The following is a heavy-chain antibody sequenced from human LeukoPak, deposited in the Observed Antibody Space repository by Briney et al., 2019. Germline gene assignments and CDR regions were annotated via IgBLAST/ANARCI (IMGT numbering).Heavy chain of an antibody. J-gene: IGHJ5*02. CDR1: GFTFSSYW. Sequence: GGSLRLSCAASGFTFSSYWMSWVRQAPGKGLEGVANIKQDGSEKYYVDSVKGRFTISRDNAKNSLYLQMNSLRAEDTAVYYCARDGIGYCSGGSCYPPANWFDPWGQGTLVTVSS. D-gene: IGHD2-15*01. V-gene: IGHV3-7*01. CDR3: ARDGIGYCSGGSCYPPANWFDP. CDR2: IKQDGSEK.